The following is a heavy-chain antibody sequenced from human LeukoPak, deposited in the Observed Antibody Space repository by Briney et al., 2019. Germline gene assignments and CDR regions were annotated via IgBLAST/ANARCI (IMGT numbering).Heavy chain of an antibody. D-gene: IGHD2-15*01. Sequence: GESLKISCKGSGYSFTSYWISWVRQMPGKGLEWMGRIDPSDSYTNYGPSFQGHVTISADKSISTAYLQWSSLKASDTAMYYCARSGYCSGGSCYPIDYWGQGTLVTVSS. J-gene: IGHJ4*02. CDR2: IDPSDSYT. CDR3: ARSGYCSGGSCYPIDY. V-gene: IGHV5-10-1*01. CDR1: GYSFTSYW.